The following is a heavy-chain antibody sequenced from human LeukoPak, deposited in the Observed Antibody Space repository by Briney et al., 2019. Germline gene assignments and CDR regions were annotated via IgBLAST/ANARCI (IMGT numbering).Heavy chain of an antibody. CDR2: IKQDGSEK. CDR1: GFTFSSYW. J-gene: IGHJ4*02. CDR3: ARDLTRTTYKRIDY. D-gene: IGHD1-1*01. Sequence: GGSLRLSCAASGFTFSSYWMSWVRQAPGKGLEWVANIKQDGSEKYYVDSVKGRFTISRDNAKNSLYLQMNSLRDEDTAVYYCARDLTRTTYKRIDYWGQGTLVTVSS. V-gene: IGHV3-7*01.